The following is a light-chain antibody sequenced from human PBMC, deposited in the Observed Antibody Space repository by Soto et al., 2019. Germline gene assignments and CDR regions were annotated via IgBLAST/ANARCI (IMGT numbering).Light chain of an antibody. J-gene: IGLJ2*01. CDR3: ATWDGSLPGEV. CDR1: SSNIGNNY. V-gene: IGLV1-51*01. Sequence: QSVLTQSPSVSAAPGQKVTISCSGSSSNIGNNYVSWYQQLPGTAPKLLIYDNNKRPSGIPDRFSGSKSGTSGTLDITGLQTGDDADYYCATWDGSLPGEVFGGGTQLTVL. CDR2: DNN.